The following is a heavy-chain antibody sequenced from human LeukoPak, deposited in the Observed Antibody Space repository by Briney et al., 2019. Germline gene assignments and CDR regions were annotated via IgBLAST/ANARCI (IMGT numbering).Heavy chain of an antibody. D-gene: IGHD6-19*01. V-gene: IGHV3-21*01. CDR3: ASGSSGWYGEI. J-gene: IGHJ4*02. Sequence: GGSLRLSCVASGFTFSDYSMNWVRQAPGKGLEWVSSISSNSAYIYYVDSLRGRFTVSRDNAKNTLYLQMNSLRAEDTAVYYCASGSSGWYGEIWGQGTLVTVSS. CDR2: ISSNSAYI. CDR1: GFTFSDYS.